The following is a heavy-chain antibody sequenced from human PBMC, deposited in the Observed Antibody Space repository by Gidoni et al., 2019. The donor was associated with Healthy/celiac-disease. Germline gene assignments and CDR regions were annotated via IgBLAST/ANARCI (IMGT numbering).Heavy chain of an antibody. CDR2: ISSSSSYI. CDR1: GFTFSSYS. D-gene: IGHD3-22*01. Sequence: EVQLVESGGGLVKPGGSLRLSCAASGFTFSSYSMNWVRQAPGKGLEWVSSISSSSSYIYYADSVKGRFTISRDNAKNSLYLQMNSLRAEDTAVYYCARDAGDSSGYVFDYWGQGTLVTVSS. CDR3: ARDAGDSSGYVFDY. J-gene: IGHJ4*02. V-gene: IGHV3-21*01.